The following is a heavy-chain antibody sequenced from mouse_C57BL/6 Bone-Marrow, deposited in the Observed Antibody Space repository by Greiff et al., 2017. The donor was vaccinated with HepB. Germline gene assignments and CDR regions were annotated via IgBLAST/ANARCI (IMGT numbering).Heavy chain of an antibody. CDR1: GYTFTSYW. Sequence: QVQLQQPGTELVKPGASVKLSCKASGYTFTSYWMHWVKQRPGQGLEWIGNINPSNGGTNYNEKFKRKATLTVDKSTSTAYLQLSSLTSEDAAVYYCTRPSYDWYVDVWGKGTTVTVSS. CDR2: INPSNGGT. CDR3: TRPSYDWYVDV. V-gene: IGHV1-53*01. J-gene: IGHJ1*03.